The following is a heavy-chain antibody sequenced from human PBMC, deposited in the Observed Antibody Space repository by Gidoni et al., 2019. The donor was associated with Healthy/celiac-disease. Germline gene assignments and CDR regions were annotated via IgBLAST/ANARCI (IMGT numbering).Heavy chain of an antibody. V-gene: IGHV1-69*01. Sequence: QVQLVQSGAEVKKPGSSVKVSCKASAGTFSSYATSWVRQAPGQGPEWMGGIIPIFGTANYAQKFQGRVTITADESTSTAYMELSSLRSEDTAVYYCARDRLRFLEWLSPHYYSMDVWGQGTTVTVSS. CDR1: AGTFSSYA. CDR3: ARDRLRFLEWLSPHYYSMDV. D-gene: IGHD3-3*01. J-gene: IGHJ6*02. CDR2: IIPIFGTA.